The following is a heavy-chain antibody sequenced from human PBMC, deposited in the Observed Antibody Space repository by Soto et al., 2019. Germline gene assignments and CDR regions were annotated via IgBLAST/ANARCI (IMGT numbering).Heavy chain of an antibody. V-gene: IGHV3-48*01. D-gene: IGHD6-19*01. CDR2: ISSSSSTI. J-gene: IGHJ5*02. CDR1: GFTFSSYS. CDR3: ARDPDSSGWYNWFDP. Sequence: EVQLVESGGGLVQPGGSLRLSCAASGFTFSSYSMNWVRQAPGKGLEWVSYISSSSSTIYYADSVKGRFTISRDNAKNSLYLQMNSLRAEDTAVYYCARDPDSSGWYNWFDPRGQGTLVTVSS.